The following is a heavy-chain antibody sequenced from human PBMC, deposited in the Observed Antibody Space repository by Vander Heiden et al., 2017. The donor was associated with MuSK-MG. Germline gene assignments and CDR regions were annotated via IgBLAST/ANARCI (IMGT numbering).Heavy chain of an antibody. D-gene: IGHD3-10*01. CDR2: INPNNGGT. V-gene: IGHV1-2*02. CDR3: AKLGYGAGRYVGDY. Sequence: QVQLVQSAAEVQMPVASVKVSCTASGYTFTVYYMHWVRQAPGQGLEWMGSINPNNGGTNDAQNFQGRVTMTRDTSISTAYMELNRLGCDDTAVYYWAKLGYGAGRYVGDYWVQGTLVTVSS. J-gene: IGHJ4*02. CDR1: GYTFTVYY.